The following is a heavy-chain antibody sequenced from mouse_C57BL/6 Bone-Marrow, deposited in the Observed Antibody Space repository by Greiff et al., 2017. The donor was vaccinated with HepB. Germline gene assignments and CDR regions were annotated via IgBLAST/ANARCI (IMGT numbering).Heavy chain of an antibody. CDR3: ARDFYYGSSYGFDF. V-gene: IGHV5-17*01. J-gene: IGHJ1*03. CDR2: ISSGSSTI. Sequence: EVQVVESGGGLVKPGGSLKLSCAASGFTFSDYGMHWVRQAPEKGLEWVAYISSGSSTIYYADTVKGRFTISRDNAKNTLFLQMTSLRSEYTAMYYCARDFYYGSSYGFDFWGTGTTVTVSS. D-gene: IGHD1-1*01. CDR1: GFTFSDYG.